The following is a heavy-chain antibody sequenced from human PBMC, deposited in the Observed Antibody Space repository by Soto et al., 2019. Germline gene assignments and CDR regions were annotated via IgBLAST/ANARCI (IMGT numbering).Heavy chain of an antibody. J-gene: IGHJ4*02. CDR2: IYHSGST. D-gene: IGHD3-3*01. Sequence: SETLSLTCAVSGGSISSGGYSCSWIRQPPGKGLEWIGYIYHSGSTYYNPSLKSRVTISVDRSKNQFSLKLSSVTAADTAVYYCARDSDFWSGYHAGYWDQGTLVTVS. V-gene: IGHV4-30-2*01. CDR3: ARDSDFWSGYHAGY. CDR1: GGSISSGGYS.